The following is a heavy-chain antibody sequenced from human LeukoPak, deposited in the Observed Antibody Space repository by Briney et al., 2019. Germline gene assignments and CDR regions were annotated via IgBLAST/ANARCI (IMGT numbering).Heavy chain of an antibody. V-gene: IGHV3-33*03. Sequence: GASLRLSCAASGFTFSNYGMRWVRQAPGKGLQWVALIWYHGNDADYVDSVKGRFTIPREDAKNFLYLQVHILRAGDTAVYYRGVSSTCRCDDWGQGPLVTVSS. J-gene: IGHJ4*02. CDR1: GFTFSNYG. D-gene: IGHD6-13*01. CDR3: GVSSTCRCDD. CDR2: IWYHGNDA.